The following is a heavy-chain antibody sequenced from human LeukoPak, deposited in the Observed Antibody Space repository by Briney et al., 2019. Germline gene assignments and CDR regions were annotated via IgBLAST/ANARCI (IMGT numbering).Heavy chain of an antibody. CDR2: ISSSSSYI. CDR3: ARDSLVRGGLDY. J-gene: IGHJ4*02. V-gene: IGHV3-21*01. Sequence: GGSLRLSCAASGFTFSSYGIHWVRQAPGKGLEWVSSISSSSSYIYYADSVKGRFTISRDNAKNSLFLQMNSLRAEDTAVYYCARDSLVRGGLDYWGQGTLVTVSS. CDR1: GFTFSSYG. D-gene: IGHD6-6*01.